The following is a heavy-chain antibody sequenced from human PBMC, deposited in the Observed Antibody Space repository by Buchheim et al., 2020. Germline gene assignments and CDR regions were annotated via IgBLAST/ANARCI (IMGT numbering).Heavy chain of an antibody. Sequence: QVQLVESGGGVVQPGRSLRLSCAASGFTFSSYGMHWVRQAPGKGLEWVAVIWYDGSNKYYADSVKGRFTISRDNSKNTLYLQMNSLRAEDTAVYYCARDGVYSSSSPLDYWGQGTL. CDR1: GFTFSSYG. J-gene: IGHJ4*02. D-gene: IGHD6-6*01. V-gene: IGHV3-33*01. CDR2: IWYDGSNK. CDR3: ARDGVYSSSSPLDY.